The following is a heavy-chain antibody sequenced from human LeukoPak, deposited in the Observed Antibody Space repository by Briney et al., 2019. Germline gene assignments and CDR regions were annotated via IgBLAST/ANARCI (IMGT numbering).Heavy chain of an antibody. D-gene: IGHD2-2*01. CDR1: GYTLTELS. J-gene: IGHJ4*02. CDR3: AQGGLVCSSTSCWDY. V-gene: IGHV1-24*01. Sequence: GASVKVSCKVSGYTLTELSMHWVRQAPGKGLEWMGGFDVAETDTIYAQKFQGRVTMTEDTSTDTAYMELNSLRAEDTAVYYCAQGGLVCSSTSCWDYWGQGTLVTVSS. CDR2: FDVAETDT.